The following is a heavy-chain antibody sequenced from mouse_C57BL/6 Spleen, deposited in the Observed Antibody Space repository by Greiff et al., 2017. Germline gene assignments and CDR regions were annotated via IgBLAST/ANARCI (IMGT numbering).Heavy chain of an antibody. Sequence: VKLQESGPGLVAPSQSLSITCTVSGFSLTSYGVSWVRQPPGKGLEWLGVIWGDGSTNYHSALISRLSISKENYKNQVFLKLNSLQTDDTAAYYCAKRADGYWYFDVWGTGTTVTVSS. V-gene: IGHV2-3*01. CDR2: IWGDGST. J-gene: IGHJ1*03. CDR1: GFSLTSYG. CDR3: AKRADGYWYFDV. D-gene: IGHD2-3*01.